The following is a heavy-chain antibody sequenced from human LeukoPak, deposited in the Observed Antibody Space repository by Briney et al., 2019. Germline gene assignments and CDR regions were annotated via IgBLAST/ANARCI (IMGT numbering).Heavy chain of an antibody. J-gene: IGHJ4*02. CDR1: GFTFSSYW. D-gene: IGHD3-10*01. Sequence: GGSLRLSCVASGFTFSSYWMSWVRQAPGTGREWVVNIKKDGRDNYYVDSVKGRFTISRDNAKNSLYLQMNSLRAEETAVYYCARVDGSASYLGYWGEGTLVTLSS. CDR3: ARVDGSASYLGY. V-gene: IGHV3-7*03. CDR2: IKKDGRDN.